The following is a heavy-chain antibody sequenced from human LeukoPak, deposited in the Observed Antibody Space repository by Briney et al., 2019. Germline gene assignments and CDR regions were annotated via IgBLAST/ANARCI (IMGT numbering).Heavy chain of an antibody. V-gene: IGHV1-2*02. CDR3: ASPSRDGYNSHYLDGY. Sequence: GASVKVSCKSSGYKFVDYYIHWVRQAPGQGLEWMGWINPNSGGTNYAQKFQGRVTMTRDTSITTAYMELSRLRSDDTAVYYCASPSRDGYNSHYLDGYWGQGTLVTVSS. CDR1: GYKFVDYY. D-gene: IGHD5-24*01. CDR2: INPNSGGT. J-gene: IGHJ4*02.